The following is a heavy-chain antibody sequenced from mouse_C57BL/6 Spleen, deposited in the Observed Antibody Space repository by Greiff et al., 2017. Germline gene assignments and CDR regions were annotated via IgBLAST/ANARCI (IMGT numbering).Heavy chain of an antibody. CDR3: ARGGWLLRDYYAMDY. CDR2: IYPGSGNT. V-gene: IGHV1-76*01. J-gene: IGHJ4*01. Sequence: QVHVKQSGAELVRPGASVKLSCKASGYTFTDYYINWVKQRPGQGLEWIARIYPGSGNTYYNEKFKGKATLPAEKSSSTAYMQLSSLTSEDSAVYFCARGGWLLRDYYAMDYWGQGTSVTVSS. CDR1: GYTFTDYY. D-gene: IGHD2-3*01.